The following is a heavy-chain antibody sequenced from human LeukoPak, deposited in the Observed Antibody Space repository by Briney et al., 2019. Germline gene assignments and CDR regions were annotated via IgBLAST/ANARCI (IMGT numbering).Heavy chain of an antibody. D-gene: IGHD2-21*01. CDR1: GFTFSSFG. CDR3: AKRGEGTCHFDY. J-gene: IGHJ4*02. CDR2: ISRGAIST. Sequence: GGSLRLSCAASGFTFSSFGMSWVRQAPGKGLEWVSTISRGAISTYYADSVKGRFTISRDNSKNTLYVQMNSLRAEDTAVYYCAKRGEGTCHFDYWGQGTLVTVSS. V-gene: IGHV3-23*01.